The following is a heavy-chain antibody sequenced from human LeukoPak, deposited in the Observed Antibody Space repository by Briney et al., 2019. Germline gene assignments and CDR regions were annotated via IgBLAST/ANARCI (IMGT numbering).Heavy chain of an antibody. J-gene: IGHJ4*02. CDR2: ISAYNGNT. Sequence: GASVTVSFTSSAYTFTIYGISWVRHAPGPGLELMGWISAYNGNTNYAQKLQGRVTMTTDTSTSTAYLELRSLRSDDTAVYYCARRDYDSSGYYYWGQGTLVTVSS. V-gene: IGHV1-18*01. D-gene: IGHD3-22*01. CDR3: ARRDYDSSGYYY. CDR1: AYTFTIYG.